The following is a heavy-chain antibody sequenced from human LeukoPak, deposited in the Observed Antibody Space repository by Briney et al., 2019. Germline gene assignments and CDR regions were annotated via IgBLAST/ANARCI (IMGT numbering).Heavy chain of an antibody. CDR1: GGTFSSYA. CDR2: IIPIFGTA. V-gene: IGHV1-69*13. D-gene: IGHD3-10*01. J-gene: IGHJ4*02. Sequence: GASVKVSCKASGGTFSSYAISWVRQAPGQGLEWMGGIIPIFGTANYAQKFQGRVTITADESTSTAYMELSSLRSEDTAVYYCARGVVTMVRGVMYYFDYWGQGTLVTVSS. CDR3: ARGVVTMVRGVMYYFDY.